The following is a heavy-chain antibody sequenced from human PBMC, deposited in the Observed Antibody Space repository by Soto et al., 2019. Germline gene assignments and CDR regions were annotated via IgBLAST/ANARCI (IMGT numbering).Heavy chain of an antibody. CDR2: ISYSGSA. J-gene: IGHJ5*02. CDR1: GGSINSGNYY. V-gene: IGHV4-31*03. Sequence: SETLSLTCSVSGGSINSGNYYWSWIRQHPGKGLEWIGYISYSGSAHYNPSLRSRVFISVDTSRNQFSLKLSSVTAADTAVYYCARRRCTTTTCFDPWGQGTLGTVS. CDR3: ARRRCTTTTCFDP. D-gene: IGHD2-2*01.